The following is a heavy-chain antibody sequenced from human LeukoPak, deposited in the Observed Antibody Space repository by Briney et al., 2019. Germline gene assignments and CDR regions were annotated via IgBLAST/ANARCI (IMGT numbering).Heavy chain of an antibody. V-gene: IGHV3-7*01. Sequence: PGGSLRLSCAASGFTFSSYWMSWVRQAPGKGLEWVANIKQDGSEKYYVDSVKGRFTISRDNAKNSLYLQMNSLRAEDTAVYYCARVPGDCGRDCYSYYYYYMDVWAKGPRSPSP. CDR1: GFTFSSYW. CDR2: IKQDGSEK. CDR3: ARVPGDCGRDCYSYYYYYMDV. J-gene: IGHJ6*03. D-gene: IGHD2-21*01.